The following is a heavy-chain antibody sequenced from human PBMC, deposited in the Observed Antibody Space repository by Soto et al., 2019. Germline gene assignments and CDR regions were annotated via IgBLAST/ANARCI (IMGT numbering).Heavy chain of an antibody. D-gene: IGHD3-22*01. V-gene: IGHV3-30*18. CDR2: ISDDGSNK. Sequence: PGGSLRLSCAASGFTFSSYGMHWGRRAPGKGLEGVALISDDGSNKYYADSVKGRFAISRDNSKNTLYLQMNSMRVEDTAVYYCAKSMFEAFGSAYIYDTDFDYWGQGTLVPVPP. CDR1: GFTFSSYG. CDR3: AKSMFEAFGSAYIYDTDFDY. J-gene: IGHJ4*02.